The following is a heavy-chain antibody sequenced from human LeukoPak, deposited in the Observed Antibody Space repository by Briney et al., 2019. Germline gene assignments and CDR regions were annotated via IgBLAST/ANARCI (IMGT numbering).Heavy chain of an antibody. CDR1: GGTFSSYA. Sequence: ASAKVSCKASGGTFSSYAISWVRQAPGQGLEWMGRMSPNSGNTGYAQKFQGRVTMTRSTSITTAYMELSSLTSEDTAVYYCARETTIPPYYFDYWGLGSQVTVSP. D-gene: IGHD3-9*01. J-gene: IGHJ4*02. V-gene: IGHV1-8*02. CDR3: ARETTIPPYYFDY. CDR2: MSPNSGNT.